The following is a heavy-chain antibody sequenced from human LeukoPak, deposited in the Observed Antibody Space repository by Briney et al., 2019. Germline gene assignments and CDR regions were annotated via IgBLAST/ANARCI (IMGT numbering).Heavy chain of an antibody. CDR1: GGSISSGSYY. CDR2: IYTSGST. D-gene: IGHD1-26*01. J-gene: IGHJ4*02. Sequence: SQTLSLTCTVSGGSISSGSYYWSWIRQPAGKGLEWIGRIYTSGSTNYNPSLKSRVTISVDTSKNQFSLKLSSVTAADTAVYYCARTYSIVGATPDWGQGTLVTVSS. CDR3: ARTYSIVGATPD. V-gene: IGHV4-61*02.